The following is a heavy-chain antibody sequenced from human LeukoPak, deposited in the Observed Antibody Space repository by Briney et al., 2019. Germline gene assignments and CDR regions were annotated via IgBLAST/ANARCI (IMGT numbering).Heavy chain of an antibody. Sequence: SVKVSCKASGGTFSSYAISWVRQAPGQGLEWMGGIIPIFGTANYAQKFQGRVTITADKSTSTAYMELSSLRSEDTAVYYCARTPYDYVWGSYRFDYWGQGTLVTVSS. CDR3: ARTPYDYVWGSYRFDY. CDR2: IIPIFGTA. D-gene: IGHD3-16*02. J-gene: IGHJ4*02. V-gene: IGHV1-69*06. CDR1: GGTFSSYA.